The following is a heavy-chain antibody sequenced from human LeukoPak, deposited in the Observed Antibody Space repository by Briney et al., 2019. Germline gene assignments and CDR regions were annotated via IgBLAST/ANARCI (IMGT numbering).Heavy chain of an antibody. CDR3: ARDGWSLYYYGSGSYGRWFDP. CDR1: GYTFTSYY. J-gene: IGHJ5*02. CDR2: INPSGSST. V-gene: IGHV1-46*01. Sequence: GASVKVSCKASGYTFTSYYMHWVRQAPGQGLEWMGIINPSGSSTSYAQKFQGRVTMTRDTSTSTVYMELSSLRSEDTAVYYCARDGWSLYYYGSGSYGRWFDPWGQGTLVTVSS. D-gene: IGHD3-10*01.